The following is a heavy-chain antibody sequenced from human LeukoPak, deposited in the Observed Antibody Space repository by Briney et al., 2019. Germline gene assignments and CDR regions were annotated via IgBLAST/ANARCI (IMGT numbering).Heavy chain of an antibody. V-gene: IGHV3-7*01. Sequence: QSGGSLRLSCAASGFTFSSYWMSWVRQAPGKGLEWVANIKQDGSEKYYVDSVKGRFTISRDNAKNSLYLQMNSLRAEDTAVYYCARELRVYYGSGSYYPDYWGQGTLVTVSS. CDR1: GFTFSSYW. CDR2: IKQDGSEK. J-gene: IGHJ4*02. CDR3: ARELRVYYGSGSYYPDY. D-gene: IGHD3-10*01.